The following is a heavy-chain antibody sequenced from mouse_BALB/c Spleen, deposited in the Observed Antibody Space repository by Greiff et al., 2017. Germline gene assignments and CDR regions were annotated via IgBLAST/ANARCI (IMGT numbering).Heavy chain of an antibody. V-gene: IGHV2-9*02. CDR3: ARGGDFAY. CDR2: IWAGGST. CDR1: GFSLTSYG. J-gene: IGHJ3*01. Sequence: VKLMESGPGLVAPSQSLSITCTVSGFSLTSYGVHWVRQPPGKGLEWLGVIWAGGSTNYNSALMSRLSISKDNSKSQVFLKMNSLQTDDTAMYYCARGGDFAYWGQGTLVTVSA.